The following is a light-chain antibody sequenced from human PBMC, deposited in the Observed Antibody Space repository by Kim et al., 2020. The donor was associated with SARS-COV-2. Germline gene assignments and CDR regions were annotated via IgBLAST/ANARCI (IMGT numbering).Light chain of an antibody. J-gene: IGKJ1*01. V-gene: IGKV3-15*01. CDR2: DAT. Sequence: PPGERATPSCPASQTITTRSVSYQQKPGQAPRLFIYDATTRATSITARFTGSGSETELTLTISCLQYEDFAVYYYQQSNGWPPLTFGQGPRLVIK. CDR1: QTITTR. CDR3: QQSNGWPPLT.